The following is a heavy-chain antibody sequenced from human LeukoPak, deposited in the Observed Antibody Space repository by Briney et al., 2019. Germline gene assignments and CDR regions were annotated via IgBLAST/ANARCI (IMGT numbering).Heavy chain of an antibody. Sequence: GGSLRLSCAASGFTFSSYGMHWVRQAPGKGLEWVAVIWYDGSNKYYADSVKGRFTISRDDSKSTLYLQMNSLRAEDTAVYYCAKDINYDSSGYFIDYWGQGTLVTVSS. J-gene: IGHJ4*02. D-gene: IGHD3-22*01. V-gene: IGHV3-33*06. CDR1: GFTFSSYG. CDR2: IWYDGSNK. CDR3: AKDINYDSSGYFIDY.